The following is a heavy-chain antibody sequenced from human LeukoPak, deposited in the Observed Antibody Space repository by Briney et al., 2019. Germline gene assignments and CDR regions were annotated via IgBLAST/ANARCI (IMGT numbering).Heavy chain of an antibody. CDR1: GFPFSNAW. CDR3: TTALRYFDWLFIFDY. Sequence: GGSLRLSCAASGFPFSNAWMSWVRQAPGKGLEWVGRIKSKTDGGTTDYAAPVKGRFTISRDDSKNTLYLQMNSLKTEDTAVYYCTTALRYFDWLFIFDYWGQGTLVTVSS. CDR2: IKSKTDGGTT. J-gene: IGHJ4*02. D-gene: IGHD3-9*01. V-gene: IGHV3-15*01.